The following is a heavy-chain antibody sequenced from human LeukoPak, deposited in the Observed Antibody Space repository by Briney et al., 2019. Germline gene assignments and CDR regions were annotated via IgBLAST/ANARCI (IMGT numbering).Heavy chain of an antibody. CDR1: GYTFTSYD. J-gene: IGHJ5*02. CDR3: ARGVAATPPDWFDP. Sequence: ASVKVSCKASGYTFTSYDINWVRQATGQGLERMGWMNPNSGNTGYAQKFQGRVTMTRNTSISTAYMELSSLRSEDTAVYYCARGVAATPPDWFDPWGQGTLVTVSS. CDR2: MNPNSGNT. V-gene: IGHV1-8*01. D-gene: IGHD2-15*01.